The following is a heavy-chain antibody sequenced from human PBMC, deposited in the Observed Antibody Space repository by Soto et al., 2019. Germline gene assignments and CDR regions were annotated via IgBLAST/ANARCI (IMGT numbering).Heavy chain of an antibody. J-gene: IGHJ4*02. CDR2: ISIGSSTI. Sequence: EVQLVESGGGLVQPGGSLRLSCEASGFTFSSNGMNWVRQAPGKGLEWVSFISIGSSTINYADSVRGRFTISRDNAKTSAYLQMTRLRDEDTAVYYCARGWGVYDSDIRTHIPHLDSWGQGTLVTVSS. D-gene: IGHD3-22*01. CDR3: ARGWGVYDSDIRTHIPHLDS. CDR1: GFTFSSNG. V-gene: IGHV3-48*02.